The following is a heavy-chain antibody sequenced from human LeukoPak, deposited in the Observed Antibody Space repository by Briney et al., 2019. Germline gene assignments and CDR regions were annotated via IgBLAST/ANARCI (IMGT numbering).Heavy chain of an antibody. J-gene: IGHJ1*01. V-gene: IGHV3-33*01. Sequence: GGSLRLSCAASGFSFSSFGMHWVRQAPGKGLEWVAVIWSYQSTPYYASSVTGRFTISTHNPKDTLYLQMNSLRVEDTAVYYCARGEYSSSWHSEYFQHWGQGTLVTVSS. D-gene: IGHD6-13*01. CDR1: GFSFSSFG. CDR2: IWSYQSTP. CDR3: ARGEYSSSWHSEYFQH.